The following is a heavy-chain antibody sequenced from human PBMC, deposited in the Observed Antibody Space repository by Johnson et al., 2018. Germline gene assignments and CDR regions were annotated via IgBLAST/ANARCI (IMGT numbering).Heavy chain of an antibody. D-gene: IGHD2-8*02. J-gene: IGHJ1*01. V-gene: IGHV3-9*01. CDR1: GFTFDDYA. CDR2: ISWNSGSI. CDR3: AKDISFRVWWYLQH. Sequence: EVQLVESGGGLVQPGRSLRLSCAASGFTFDDYAMHWVRQAPGKGLEWVSGISWNSGSIGYADSVKGRFTISRDNAKNSLYLQMNSLRAEDTALYYCAKDISFRVWWYLQHWGQGTLVTVSS.